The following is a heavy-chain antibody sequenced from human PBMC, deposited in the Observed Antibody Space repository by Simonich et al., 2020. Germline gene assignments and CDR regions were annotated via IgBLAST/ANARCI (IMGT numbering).Heavy chain of an antibody. CDR3: ARCGLVNYDLLTGYHNWFDP. CDR1: GGYLSGYY. V-gene: IGHV4-34*01. D-gene: IGHD3-9*01. J-gene: IGHJ5*02. Sequence: QVQLQQWGAGLLKPSETLSLTCAVYGGYLSGYYWSWTRQPPGKGLEWIGEINHSVSTNYTPSLKVRVTISVDTAMTQFSLELSSVTAADTAVYYCARCGLVNYDLLTGYHNWFDPLGQGTLVTVSS. CDR2: INHSVST.